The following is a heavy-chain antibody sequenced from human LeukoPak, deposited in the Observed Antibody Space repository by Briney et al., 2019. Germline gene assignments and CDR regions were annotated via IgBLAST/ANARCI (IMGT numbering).Heavy chain of an antibody. V-gene: IGHV3-21*01. J-gene: IGHJ4*02. CDR2: ISSSSSYI. Sequence: GGSLRLSCAASGLTFSSYSMNWVRQAPGKGLEWVSSISSSSSYIYYADSVKGRFTISRDNAKNSLYLQMNSLRAEDTAVYYCAREDTAMVIPFDYWGQGTLLTVSS. CDR1: GLTFSSYS. D-gene: IGHD5-18*01. CDR3: AREDTAMVIPFDY.